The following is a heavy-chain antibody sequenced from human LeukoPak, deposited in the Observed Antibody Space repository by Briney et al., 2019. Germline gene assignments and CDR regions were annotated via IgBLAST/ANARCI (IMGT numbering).Heavy chain of an antibody. CDR3: AKHQGATHARPLDY. D-gene: IGHD2-15*01. CDR2: ISGGVGNT. Sequence: GGSLRLSCAASGFTFSSYALNWVRQAPGKGLEWVSSISGGVGNTYYADSVKGRFTISRDNSKNMLYLQMNSLRAEDTAVYYYAKHQGATHARPLDYWGQGTLVTVSS. V-gene: IGHV3-23*01. CDR1: GFTFSSYA. J-gene: IGHJ4*02.